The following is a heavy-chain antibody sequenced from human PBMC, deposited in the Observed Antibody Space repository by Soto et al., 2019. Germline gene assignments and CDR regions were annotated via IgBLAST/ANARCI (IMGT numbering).Heavy chain of an antibody. V-gene: IGHV5-51*01. CDR3: ARSGIAARPPYYYYMDV. CDR1: GYSFTSYW. J-gene: IGHJ6*03. CDR2: IYPGDSDT. D-gene: IGHD6-6*01. Sequence: LGESLKISCKGSGYSFTSYWIGWVRQMPGKGLEWMGIIYPGDSDTRYSPSFQGQVTISADKSISTAYLQWSSLKASDTAMYYCARSGIAARPPYYYYMDVWGKGTTVTVSS.